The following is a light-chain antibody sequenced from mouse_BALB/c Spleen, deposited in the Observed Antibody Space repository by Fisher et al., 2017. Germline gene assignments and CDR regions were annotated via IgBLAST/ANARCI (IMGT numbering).Light chain of an antibody. CDR1: SSVSY. J-gene: IGKJ5*01. V-gene: IGKV4-59*01. CDR2: DTS. CDR3: QQWSSNPLT. Sequence: IVLTQSPAIMSASPGEKVTMTCSASSSVSYMHWYQQKSGTSPKLWIYDTSNLASGVPARFSGSGSGTSYSLTISSMEAEDAATYYCQQWSSNPLTFGAGTKLELK.